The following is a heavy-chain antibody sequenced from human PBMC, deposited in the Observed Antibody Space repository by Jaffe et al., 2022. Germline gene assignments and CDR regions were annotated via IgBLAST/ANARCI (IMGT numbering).Heavy chain of an antibody. J-gene: IGHJ5*02. CDR1: GFSLSDHY. CDR3: GAFGSSYRS. CDR2: SRNKANNYIT. Sequence: EVQLVASGGGLVQPGGSLRLSCAASGFSLSDHYMDWIRQAPGKGLDWVGRSRNKANNYITEYAASVKGRFTISRDDSKDSLYLQMNGLKTEDTAVYYCGAFGSSYRSWGQGTLVTVSS. D-gene: IGHD3-3*01. V-gene: IGHV3-72*01.